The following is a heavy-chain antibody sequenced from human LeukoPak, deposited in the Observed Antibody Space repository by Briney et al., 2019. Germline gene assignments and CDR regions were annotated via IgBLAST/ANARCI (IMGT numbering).Heavy chain of an antibody. Sequence: SLTLSWAASGFTLDDYAMHWVRQAAGKGLEWVSGISWNSGSIGYADSVKGRFTISRDNAKNSLYLQMNSLRAEDTALYYCAKDIVRYCSSTSCPGRGMDVWGQGTTVTVSS. CDR2: ISWNSGSI. CDR1: GFTLDDYA. CDR3: AKDIVRYCSSTSCPGRGMDV. V-gene: IGHV3-9*01. D-gene: IGHD2-2*01. J-gene: IGHJ6*02.